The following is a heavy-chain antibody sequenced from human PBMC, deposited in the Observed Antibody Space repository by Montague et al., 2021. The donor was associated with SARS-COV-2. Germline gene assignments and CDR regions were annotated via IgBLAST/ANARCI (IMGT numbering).Heavy chain of an antibody. V-gene: IGHV4-59*01. CDR3: ARAQNTCFIANCVNYFDV. Sequence: SETLSLTCEVSGGSMSGYYWTWIRQSPGKGLEWIGYVHYTGSTKYNPSHKTRVSLSLDTPKNHFSLHLSSVTAAGTAIYFCARAQNTCFIANCVNYFDVWGLGALVTVSS. D-gene: IGHD1-1*01. CDR1: GGSMSGYY. CDR2: VHYTGST. J-gene: IGHJ4*02.